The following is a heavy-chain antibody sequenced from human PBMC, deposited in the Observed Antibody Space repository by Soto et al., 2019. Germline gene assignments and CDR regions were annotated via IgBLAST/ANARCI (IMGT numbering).Heavy chain of an antibody. D-gene: IGHD6-19*01. CDR1: GYSSRSGYS. J-gene: IGHJ5*02. Sequence: NPSETLSLTFAVSGYSSRSGYSWTWHRRPSAKELTGIARIYSRGSTYYNPSLKIRVTILKDTSKNQFSLKLSSLTAADTAVYYFARDGYSSGLDWLDAWGQGTLVTVSS. CDR3: ARDGYSSGLDWLDA. CDR2: IYSRGST. V-gene: IGHV4-38-2*02.